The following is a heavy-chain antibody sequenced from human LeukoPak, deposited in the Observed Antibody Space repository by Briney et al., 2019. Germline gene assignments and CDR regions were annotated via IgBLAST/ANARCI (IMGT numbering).Heavy chain of an antibody. D-gene: IGHD1-7*01. CDR3: AKDNWNSY. CDR1: GFTFSISA. J-gene: IGHJ4*02. CDR2: INSGGDDT. Sequence: GGSLRLSCAASGFTFSISAMTWVRQAPGKGLEWVSAINSGGDDTVHADSVKGRLTTSRDNSKNTLYLQMNSLRAEDTAVYYCAKDNWNSYWGQGTLVTVSS. V-gene: IGHV3-23*01.